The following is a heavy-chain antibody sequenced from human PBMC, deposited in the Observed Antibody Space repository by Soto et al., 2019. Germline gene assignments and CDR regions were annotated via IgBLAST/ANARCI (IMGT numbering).Heavy chain of an antibody. CDR2: IYPGDSDT. CDR3: ARNFCDSSGYYYAFDI. J-gene: IGHJ3*02. CDR1: GYSFTNYW. D-gene: IGHD3-22*01. Sequence: PGESLKISCKGSGYSFTNYWIGWVRQMPGKGLEWMGIIYPGDSDTRYSPSFQGQVTISADKSISTAYLQWSSLKASDTAMYYCARNFCDSSGYYYAFDIWGQGTMVTVS. V-gene: IGHV5-51*01.